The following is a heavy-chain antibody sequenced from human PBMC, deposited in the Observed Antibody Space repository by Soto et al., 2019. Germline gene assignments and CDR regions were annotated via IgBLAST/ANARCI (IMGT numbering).Heavy chain of an antibody. J-gene: IGHJ4*02. D-gene: IGHD3-22*01. CDR3: AVYYYDSSGYYSYFDY. V-gene: IGHV4-61*01. CDR2: IYYSGST. CDR1: GGSVSSGSYY. Sequence: SETLSLTCTVSGGSVSSGSYYWSWIRQPPGKGLEWIGYIYYSGSTYYNPSLKSRVTISVDTSKNQFSLKLSSVTAADTAVYYCAVYYYDSSGYYSYFDYWGQGTLVTVSS.